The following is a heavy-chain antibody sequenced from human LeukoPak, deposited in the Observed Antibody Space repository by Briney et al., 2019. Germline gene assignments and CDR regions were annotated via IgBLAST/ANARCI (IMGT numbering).Heavy chain of an antibody. V-gene: IGHV1-2*02. CDR3: AKRPGPTSGSYAWFDP. D-gene: IGHD1-26*01. J-gene: IGHJ5*02. CDR1: GYTFTGYY. Sequence: EASVSVSCKASGYTFTGYYMHWVRQAPGQGLEWRGWINPNSGGTNYAQKFQGRVTMTRDTSISTDYMELSRVRSDDTAVYYCAKRPGPTSGSYAWFDPWGQGTLATVSS. CDR2: INPNSGGT.